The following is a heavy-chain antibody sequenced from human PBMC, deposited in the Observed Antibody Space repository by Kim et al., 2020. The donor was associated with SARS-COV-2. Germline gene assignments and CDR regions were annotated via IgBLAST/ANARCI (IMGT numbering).Heavy chain of an antibody. Sequence: ASVKVSCKASGYTFTSYYMHWVRQAPGQGLEWMGIINPSGGSTSYAQKFQGRVTMTRDTSTSTVYMELSSLRSEDTAVYYCARISIPSSSSGRDWFDPWGQGTLVTVSS. CDR2: INPSGGST. D-gene: IGHD6-13*01. CDR1: GYTFTSYY. CDR3: ARISIPSSSSGRDWFDP. J-gene: IGHJ5*02. V-gene: IGHV1-46*01.